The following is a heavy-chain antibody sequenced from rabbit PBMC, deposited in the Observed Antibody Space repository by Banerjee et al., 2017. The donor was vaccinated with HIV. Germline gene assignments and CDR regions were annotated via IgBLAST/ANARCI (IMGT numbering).Heavy chain of an antibody. CDR3: AKDGGSDYDWAMDL. D-gene: IGHD8-1*01. V-gene: IGHV1S47*01. J-gene: IGHJ3*01. CDR2: IYNGDGST. Sequence: QEQLVESGGGLVQPEGSLTLTCKASGFDFSSNAMCWVRQAPGKGPEWVGCIYNGDGSTYYASWVNGRFSISRSTSLLTVTLQMTSLTAADTATYFCAKDGGSDYDWAMDLWGQGTLVTVS. CDR1: GFDFSSNA.